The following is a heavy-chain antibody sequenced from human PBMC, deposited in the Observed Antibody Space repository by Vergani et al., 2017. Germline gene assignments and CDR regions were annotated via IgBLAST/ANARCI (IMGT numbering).Heavy chain of an antibody. J-gene: IGHJ6*02. CDR1: GFTFSSYS. CDR3: AVNTAFYYYYGMDV. CDR2: ISSSSSTI. V-gene: IGHV3-48*01. Sequence: EVQLVESGGGLVQPGGSLRLSCAASGFTFSSYSMNWVRQAPGKGLEWVSYISSSSSTIYYADSVKGRFTISRDNAKNTLYLQMNSLRAEDTAVYYCAVNTAFYYYYGMDVWGQGTTVTVSS. D-gene: IGHD5-18*01.